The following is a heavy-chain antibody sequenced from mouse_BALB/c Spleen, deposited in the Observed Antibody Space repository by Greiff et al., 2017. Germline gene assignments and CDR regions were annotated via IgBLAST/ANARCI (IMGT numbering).Heavy chain of an antibody. CDR2: ISSGGSYT. CDR3: AREGAVVADYYAMDY. Sequence: EVRVVESGGGLVKPGGSLKLSCAASGFTFSSYAMSWVRQSPEKRLEWVAEISSGGSYTYYPDTVTGRFTISRDNAKNTLYLEMSSLRSEDTAMYYCAREGAVVADYYAMDYWGQGTSLTVSS. CDR1: GFTFSSYA. J-gene: IGHJ4*01. D-gene: IGHD1-1*01. V-gene: IGHV5-9-4*01.